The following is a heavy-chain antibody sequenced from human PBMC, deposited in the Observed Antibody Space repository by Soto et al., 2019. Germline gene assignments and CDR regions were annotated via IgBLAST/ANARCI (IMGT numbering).Heavy chain of an antibody. CDR1: GYTFISNC. CDR2: ITPSGGVT. D-gene: IGHD3-22*01. V-gene: IGHV1-46*01. Sequence: ASVKVSCKASGYTFISNCIHWVRQAPGQRLEWMGIITPSGGVTSYAQKFQCRVTMTSDTSTSTVYMDMSTLRSEDTAVYYCARPPYSSGYYYAINYWGQGTQFTVSS. CDR3: ARPPYSSGYYYAINY. J-gene: IGHJ4*02.